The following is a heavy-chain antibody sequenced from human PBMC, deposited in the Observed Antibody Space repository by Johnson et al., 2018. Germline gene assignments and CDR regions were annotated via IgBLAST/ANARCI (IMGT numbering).Heavy chain of an antibody. CDR2: ISYDGTKT. J-gene: IGHJ3*01. V-gene: IGHV3-30*18. CDR1: AFTFNSYA. D-gene: IGHD2-21*02. CDR3: AKAIVRWGEGLHRPFCAGAWDGLDL. Sequence: QVQLVESGGGVVQPGRSLRLSCAASAFTFNSYAMPWVRQAPGKGLEWVAVISYDGTKTYYVDSVKGRLTISRDNSKNTLYLQIKGLRTDDTAGYYCAKAIVRWGEGLHRPFCAGAWDGLDLWGQGTLVTVSS.